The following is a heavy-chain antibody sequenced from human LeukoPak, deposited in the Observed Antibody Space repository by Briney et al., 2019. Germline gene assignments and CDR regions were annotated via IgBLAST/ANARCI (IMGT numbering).Heavy chain of an antibody. Sequence: GGSLRLSCAASGLIFDDYTMHWVRQAPGKGLEWVSLISRNGAVTKYADSVRGRFTISRDNAKNTLDLQMNSLRPEDTAVYYCARDFVGDQDYWGQGTLVTVSS. CDR1: GLIFDDYT. J-gene: IGHJ4*02. V-gene: IGHV3-43*01. CDR2: ISRNGAVT. D-gene: IGHD2-21*01. CDR3: ARDFVGDQDY.